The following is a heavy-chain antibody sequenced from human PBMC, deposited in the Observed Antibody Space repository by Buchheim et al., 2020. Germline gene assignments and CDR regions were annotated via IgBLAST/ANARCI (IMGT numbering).Heavy chain of an antibody. V-gene: IGHV3-30*04. J-gene: IGHJ4*02. D-gene: IGHD2-15*01. CDR3: ASDLSGGGLDY. Sequence: QVQLVESGGGVVQPGRSLRLSCAASGISFSRYSMHWVRQAQGKGLEWVAVISDDATRTNYADSVRGRFTISRDNSGNTLYLQMGSLRLDDTAVFYCASDLSGGGLDYWGQGTL. CDR2: ISDDATRT. CDR1: GISFSRYS.